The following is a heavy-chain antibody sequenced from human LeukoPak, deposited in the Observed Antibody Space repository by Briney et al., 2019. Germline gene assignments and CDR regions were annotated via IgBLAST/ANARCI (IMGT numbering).Heavy chain of an antibody. CDR2: IYPGDSDT. CDR1: GYSFTSYW. CDR3: ARVKEFITTVTLFDY. V-gene: IGHV5-51*01. D-gene: IGHD4-17*01. J-gene: IGHJ4*02. Sequence: GESLKISCKGSGYSFTSYWIGWVRQMPGKGLEWMGIIYPGDSDTRYSPSFQGQVTISADKSISTAYLQWSSLKASDTAMYYCARVKEFITTVTLFDYWGQGTLVTVSS.